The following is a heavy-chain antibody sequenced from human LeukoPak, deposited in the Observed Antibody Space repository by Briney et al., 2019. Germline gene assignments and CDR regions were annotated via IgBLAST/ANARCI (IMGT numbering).Heavy chain of an antibody. CDR2: ISWNSGSI. Sequence: GGALRLSCAPSGFTFDDYAMHWVRQAPGKGLEWVSGISWNSGSIGNADSVKGRFTISRDNAKNSLYLQMNSLRAEDTALYYCAKDLSSGWYGDAFDIWGQGTMVTVSS. CDR1: GFTFDDYA. CDR3: AKDLSSGWYGDAFDI. J-gene: IGHJ3*02. D-gene: IGHD6-19*01. V-gene: IGHV3-9*01.